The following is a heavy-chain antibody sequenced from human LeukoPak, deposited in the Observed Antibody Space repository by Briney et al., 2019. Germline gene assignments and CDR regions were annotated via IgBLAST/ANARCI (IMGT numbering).Heavy chain of an antibody. CDR3: ARVDWEGSGSYYFDY. D-gene: IGHD1-26*01. CDR2: ISYDGSNK. J-gene: IGHJ4*02. CDR1: GFTFSNNA. Sequence: GGSLRLSCAASGFTFSNNAIHWVRQAPGKGLEWVAVISYDGSNKYYADSVKGRFAISRDNSKNTLFLQMNNLRAEDTAVYYCARVDWEGSGSYYFDYWGQGTLVTVSS. V-gene: IGHV3-30*09.